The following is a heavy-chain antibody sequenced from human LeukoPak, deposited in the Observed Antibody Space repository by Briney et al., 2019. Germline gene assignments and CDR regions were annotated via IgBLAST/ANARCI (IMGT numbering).Heavy chain of an antibody. CDR3: AKDGHTAMVYYYYGMDV. V-gene: IGHV3-23*01. CDR1: GFTFSSYA. CDR2: ISGSGGST. J-gene: IGHJ6*02. D-gene: IGHD5-18*01. Sequence: GRSLRLSCAASGFTFSSYAMSWVRQAPGKGLEWVSAISGSGGSTYYADSVKGRFTISRDNSKNTLYLQMNSLRAEDTAVYYCAKDGHTAMVYYYYGMDVWGQGTTVTVSS.